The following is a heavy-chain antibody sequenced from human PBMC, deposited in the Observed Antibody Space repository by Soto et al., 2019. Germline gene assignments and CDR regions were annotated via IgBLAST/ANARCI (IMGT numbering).Heavy chain of an antibody. CDR2: ISYDGSNK. V-gene: IGHV3-30*18. D-gene: IGHD6-13*01. J-gene: IGHJ4*02. CDR3: AKDKYGIEAAGDIFDY. Sequence: PGGSLRLSCAASGFTFSSYGMHWVRQAPGKGLEWVAVISYDGSNKYYADSVKGRFTISRDNSKNTLYLQMNSLRAEDTAVYYCAKDKYGIEAAGDIFDYWGQGTLVTVSS. CDR1: GFTFSSYG.